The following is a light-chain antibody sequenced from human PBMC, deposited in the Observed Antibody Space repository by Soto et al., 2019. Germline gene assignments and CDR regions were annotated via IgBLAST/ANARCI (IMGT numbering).Light chain of an antibody. CDR3: QQYGSSPPIT. V-gene: IGKV3-20*01. CDR2: GAS. J-gene: IGKJ5*01. Sequence: EIVLTQSPGTLSLSPGERATLSCRASQSVSSSYLAWYQQKPGQAHRLLIYGASSRATGIPDRFSGSGSGTDFTLTISRLEPEDFAVYYCQQYGSSPPITFGHGTRLEIK. CDR1: QSVSSSY.